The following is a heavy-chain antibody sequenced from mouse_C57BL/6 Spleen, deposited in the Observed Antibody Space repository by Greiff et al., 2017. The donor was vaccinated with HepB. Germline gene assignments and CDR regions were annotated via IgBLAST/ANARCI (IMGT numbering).Heavy chain of an antibody. Sequence: QVQLQQSGPELVKPGASVKISCKASGYAFSSSWMNWVKQRPGKGLEWIGRIYPGDGDTNYNGKFKGKATLTADKSSSTAYMQLSSLTSEDSAVYFCARTYGSSYPYWGQGTTLTVSS. CDR1: GYAFSSSW. J-gene: IGHJ2*01. CDR3: ARTYGSSYPY. D-gene: IGHD1-1*01. V-gene: IGHV1-82*01. CDR2: IYPGDGDT.